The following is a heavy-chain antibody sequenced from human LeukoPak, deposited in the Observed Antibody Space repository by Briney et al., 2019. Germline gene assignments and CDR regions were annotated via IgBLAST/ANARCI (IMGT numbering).Heavy chain of an antibody. CDR1: GGSISSYY. Sequence: PSETLSLTCTVSGGSISSYYWSWIRQPPGKGLEWIGYIYYSGSTNYNPSLKSRVTISVDTSKNQFSLKLSSVTAADTAVYYCARYVWGSYPTFEDYWGQGTLVTVSS. CDR2: IYYSGST. J-gene: IGHJ4*02. CDR3: ARYVWGSYPTFEDY. V-gene: IGHV4-59*01. D-gene: IGHD3-16*02.